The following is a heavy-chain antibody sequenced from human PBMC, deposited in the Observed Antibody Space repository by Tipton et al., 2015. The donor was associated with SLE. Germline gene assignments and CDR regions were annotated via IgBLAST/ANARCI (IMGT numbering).Heavy chain of an antibody. V-gene: IGHV4-39*07. Sequence: LRLSCTVSGGSISSSSYYWGWIRQPPGKGLEWIGSIYYSGSTNYNPSLMSRVTISLDTSKNQFSLKLSSVTAADTAVYYCARVRLTGDSLGFDYWGQGTLVTVSS. CDR3: ARVRLTGDSLGFDY. D-gene: IGHD7-27*01. CDR2: IYYSGST. J-gene: IGHJ4*02. CDR1: GGSISSSSYY.